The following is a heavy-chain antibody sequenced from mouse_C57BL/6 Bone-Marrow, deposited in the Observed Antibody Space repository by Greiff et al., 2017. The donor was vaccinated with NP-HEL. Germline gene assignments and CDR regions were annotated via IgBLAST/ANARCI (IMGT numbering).Heavy chain of an antibody. Sequence: EVQVVESGGGLVKPGGSLKLSCAASGFTFSDYGMHWVRQAPGKGLEWIAYISTGSSSINYVDTVKGRFTISIDNATNTLFLQMTSLRSEDTAMYYGASTDGYSSSFAYWGQGTLLTVSA. D-gene: IGHD2-3*01. J-gene: IGHJ3*01. V-gene: IGHV5-17*01. CDR1: GFTFSDYG. CDR3: ASTDGYSSSFAY. CDR2: ISTGSSSI.